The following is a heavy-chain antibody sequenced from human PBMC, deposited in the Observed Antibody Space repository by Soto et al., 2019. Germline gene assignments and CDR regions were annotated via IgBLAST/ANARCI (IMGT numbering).Heavy chain of an antibody. Sequence: QVQLVESGGGVVQPGRSLRLSCAASGFTFSSYGMHWVRQAPGKGREWVAVLWYDGSNKYYAHSVKGRFTLSRDNSKNTLYLQMNSLRAEDTAVYYCARDGAFGGVIVQYYFDYWGQGTLVTVSS. V-gene: IGHV3-33*01. D-gene: IGHD3-16*02. J-gene: IGHJ4*02. CDR3: ARDGAFGGVIVQYYFDY. CDR1: GFTFSSYG. CDR2: LWYDGSNK.